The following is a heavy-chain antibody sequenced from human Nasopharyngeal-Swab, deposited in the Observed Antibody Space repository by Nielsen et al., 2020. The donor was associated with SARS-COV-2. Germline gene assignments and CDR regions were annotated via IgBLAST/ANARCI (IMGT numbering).Heavy chain of an antibody. CDR2: FNNDGSRT. CDR3: ARDFDQTGD. J-gene: IGHJ4*02. Sequence: GGSLRLSCVVSGFTFTDSWIHWVRQAPGKGLVWVSRFNNDGSRTGYADSVKGRFTISRDNAKNTIYLQMHSLRAEDQAVYYCARDFDQTGDWGQGTLVTVSS. CDR1: GFTFTDSW. V-gene: IGHV3-74*01. D-gene: IGHD7-27*01.